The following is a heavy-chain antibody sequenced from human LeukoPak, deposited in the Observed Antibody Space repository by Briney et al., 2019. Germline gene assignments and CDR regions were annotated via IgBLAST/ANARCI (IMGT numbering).Heavy chain of an antibody. Sequence: PSDTLTLTCTVSGGSNSSINDYWGWIRLAPGKGREWIGSVHSSGSSLYNLSLRSRVTVSLDTSKNQFSLTLSSVTAADTAVYYCARRPPNLNWFDPWGQGALVTVSS. V-gene: IGHV4-39*01. D-gene: IGHD1-1*01. CDR1: GGSNSSINDY. CDR2: VHSSGSS. J-gene: IGHJ5*02. CDR3: ARRPPNLNWFDP.